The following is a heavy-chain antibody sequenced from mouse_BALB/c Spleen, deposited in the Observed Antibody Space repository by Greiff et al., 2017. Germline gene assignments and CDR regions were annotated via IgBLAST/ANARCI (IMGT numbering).Heavy chain of an antibody. V-gene: IGHV5-12-2*01. D-gene: IGHD1-1*01. J-gene: IGHJ1*01. CDR1: GFTFSSYT. CDR3: ARRVLRDWYFDV. Sequence: EVQVVESGGGLVQPGGSLKLSCAASGFTFSSYTMSWVRQTPEKRLEWVAYISNGGGSTYYPDTVKGRFTISRDNAKNTLYLQMSSLKSEDTAMYYCARRVLRDWYFDVWGAGTTVTVSS. CDR2: ISNGGGST.